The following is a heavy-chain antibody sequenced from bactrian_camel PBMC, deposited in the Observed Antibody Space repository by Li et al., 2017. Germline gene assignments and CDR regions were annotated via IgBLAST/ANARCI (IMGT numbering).Heavy chain of an antibody. CDR3: VRDLMGRSAY. D-gene: IGHD3*01. CDR1: GFTFSIHS. V-gene: IGHV3S6*01. J-gene: IGHJ4*01. CDR2: IYATGGTP. Sequence: QLVESGGGPVQPGGSLRLSCAASGFTFSIHSMSWVRQAPGRGLEWVSSIYATGGTPYYADSVEGRFIISSDNAKNTLYLQMNSLKLEDTAVYYCVRDLMGRSAYWGQGTQVTVS.